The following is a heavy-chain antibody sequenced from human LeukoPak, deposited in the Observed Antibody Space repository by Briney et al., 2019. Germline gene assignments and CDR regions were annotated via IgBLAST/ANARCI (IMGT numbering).Heavy chain of an antibody. J-gene: IGHJ6*03. CDR3: ARGENYYFHTDV. D-gene: IGHD2/OR15-2a*01. CDR1: GFSVSDSY. V-gene: IGHV3-66*02. CDR2: LYSGGDT. Sequence: TGGSLRLFCAASGFSVSDSYMSWVRQAPGKGLEWVSILYSGGDTYYSASVRGRFTISRDNSKNTLYLQMNTLSAADTAVYFCARGENYYFHTDVWGKGATVTVSS.